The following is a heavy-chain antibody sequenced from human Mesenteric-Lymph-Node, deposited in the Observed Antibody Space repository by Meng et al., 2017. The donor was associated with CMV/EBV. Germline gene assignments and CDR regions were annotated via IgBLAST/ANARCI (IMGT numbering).Heavy chain of an antibody. J-gene: IGHJ6*02. V-gene: IGHV1-69*05. CDR2: IIPIFGTA. Sequence: KVSCKASGGTFSSYAISWVRQAPGQGLEWMGGIIPIFGTANYAQKFQGRVTITTDESTSTAYMELSSLRSEDTAVYYCATRRGYSSSWSNYYGMDVWGQGTTVTVSS. D-gene: IGHD6-13*01. CDR3: ATRRGYSSSWSNYYGMDV. CDR1: GGTFSSYA.